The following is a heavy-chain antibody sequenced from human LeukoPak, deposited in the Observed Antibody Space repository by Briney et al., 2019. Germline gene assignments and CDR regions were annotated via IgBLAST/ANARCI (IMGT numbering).Heavy chain of an antibody. CDR1: GFTFSSYA. V-gene: IGHV3-23*01. D-gene: IGHD1-1*01. J-gene: IGHJ5*02. Sequence: GGSLRLSCAASGFTFSSYAMGWVRQAPGKGLEWVSSVSGSGGSTYYADSVKGRFTISRDNSNNTLYLQMNSLRAEDTAEYYCAKSNGYRVYNWFDPWGQGTLVTVSS. CDR2: VSGSGGST. CDR3: AKSNGYRVYNWFDP.